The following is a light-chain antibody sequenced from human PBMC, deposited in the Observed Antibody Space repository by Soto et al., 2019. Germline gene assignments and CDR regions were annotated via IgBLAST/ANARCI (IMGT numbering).Light chain of an antibody. V-gene: IGLV4-69*01. CDR1: SGHSSYA. CDR2: LNSDGSH. CDR3: QTWGTVV. Sequence: QSVLTQSPSASASLGASVKLTCTLSSGHSSYAIAWHQQQPEKGPRYLMKLNSDGSHSKGDGIPDRFSGSSSGAERYLTISGLQSEDEADYYCQTWGTVVFGGGTKLTVL. J-gene: IGLJ2*01.